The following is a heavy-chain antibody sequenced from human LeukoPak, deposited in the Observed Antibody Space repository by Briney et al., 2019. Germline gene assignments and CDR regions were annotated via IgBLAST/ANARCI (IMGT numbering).Heavy chain of an antibody. V-gene: IGHV3-30*18. Sequence: GRSLRLSCAASGFNFSTYGIHWARQAPGKGLEWVAFISIDGNNEYYSDSVKGRFTVSRDNSKNMLYLQMNSLRGEDTAVYYCAKGARYGPWDYWGRGTLLTVSS. CDR3: AKGARYGPWDY. CDR1: GFNFSTYG. J-gene: IGHJ4*02. CDR2: ISIDGNNE. D-gene: IGHD4-17*01.